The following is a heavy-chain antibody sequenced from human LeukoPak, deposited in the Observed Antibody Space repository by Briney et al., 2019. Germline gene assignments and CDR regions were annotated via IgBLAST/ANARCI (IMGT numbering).Heavy chain of an antibody. D-gene: IGHD3-3*01. CDR1: GFTFSSYA. J-gene: IGHJ4*02. V-gene: IGHV3-23*01. Sequence: GGSLRLSCAASGFTFSSYAMSWVRQAPGKGLEWVSAISGSGGSTYYADSVKGRFTISRDNSKNTLYLQMNSLRAEDTAVYHCAKAGITIFGVASAYFDYWGQGTLVTVSS. CDR2: ISGSGGST. CDR3: AKAGITIFGVASAYFDY.